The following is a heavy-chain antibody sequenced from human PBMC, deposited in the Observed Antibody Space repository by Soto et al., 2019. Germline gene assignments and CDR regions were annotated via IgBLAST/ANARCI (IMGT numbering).Heavy chain of an antibody. CDR1: GFTFGAYT. D-gene: IGHD2-15*01. CDR2: ITGSGVET. V-gene: IGHV3-23*01. J-gene: IGHJ4*02. Sequence: DVQLLDSGGALVQPGGSLKLSCAASGFTFGAYTMTWVRQAPGKGLEWVSVITGSGVETHYADSVKGRFTISRDNSENTLYLQMNSLRAEDTAVYFCANLAHCSGGSCPFPYWGQGTLVTVSS. CDR3: ANLAHCSGGSCPFPY.